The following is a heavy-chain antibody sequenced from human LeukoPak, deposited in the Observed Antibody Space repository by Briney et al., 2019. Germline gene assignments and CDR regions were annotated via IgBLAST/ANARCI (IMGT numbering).Heavy chain of an antibody. CDR1: GGSISSSSYY. CDR3: ARHHAGDDLDY. D-gene: IGHD7-27*01. CDR2: IYYSGST. Sequence: PSETLSLTCTVSGGSISSSSYYWGWIRQPPGKGLGWIGSIYYSGSTYYNPSLKSRVTISVDTSKNQFSLKLSSVTAADTAVYYCARHHAGDDLDYWGQGTLVTVSS. V-gene: IGHV4-39*01. J-gene: IGHJ4*02.